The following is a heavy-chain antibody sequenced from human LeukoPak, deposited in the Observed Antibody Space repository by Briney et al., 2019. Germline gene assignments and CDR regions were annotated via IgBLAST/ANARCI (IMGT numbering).Heavy chain of an antibody. CDR2: ISGGGEHT. Sequence: GGSLRLSCAASGFTFTNFAMKWVRQAPGKGLEWVADISGGGEHTFYADSVKGRFTISRDNSKDTLHLQMSILRPEDTALYYCASGPYSSSYFASWGQGTMVTVSS. CDR3: ASGPYSSSYFAS. J-gene: IGHJ4*02. CDR1: GFTFTNFA. V-gene: IGHV3-23*01. D-gene: IGHD6-13*01.